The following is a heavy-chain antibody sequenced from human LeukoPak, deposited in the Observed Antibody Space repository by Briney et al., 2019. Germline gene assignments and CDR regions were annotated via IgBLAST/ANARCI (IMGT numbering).Heavy chain of an antibody. Sequence: SETLSLTCTVSGGSISSYYWSWIRQPPGKGLEWIGYIYYSGSTNYNPSLKSRVTISVDTSKNQFSLKLSSVTAADTAVYYCARVIRGSGWYLDYWGQGTLVTVSS. CDR2: IYYSGST. V-gene: IGHV4-59*01. J-gene: IGHJ4*02. CDR3: ARVIRGSGWYLDY. CDR1: GGSISSYY. D-gene: IGHD6-19*01.